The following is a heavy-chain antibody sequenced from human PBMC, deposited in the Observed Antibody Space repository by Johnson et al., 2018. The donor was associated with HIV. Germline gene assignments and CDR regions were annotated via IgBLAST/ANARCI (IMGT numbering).Heavy chain of an antibody. D-gene: IGHD3-10*01. CDR2: IKQDGSEK. J-gene: IGHJ3*02. CDR1: GFTFSSYW. V-gene: IGHV3-7*05. Sequence: VQLAESGGGLVQPGGSLRLSCAASGFTFSSYWMSWVRQAPGKGLEWVANIKQDGSEKYYVDSVKGRFTISRDNAKNSLYLQTNSLRAEDTAVYYCALEAVRSTDAFDIWGQGTMVIVSS. CDR3: ALEAVRSTDAFDI.